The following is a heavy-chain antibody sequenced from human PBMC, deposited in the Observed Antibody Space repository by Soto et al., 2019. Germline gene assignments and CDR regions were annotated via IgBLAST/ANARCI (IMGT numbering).Heavy chain of an antibody. V-gene: IGHV1-69*13. CDR3: ARYYCGGDCHSAFDI. CDR1: GGTFSSYA. CDR2: ITPIFGTA. D-gene: IGHD2-21*02. J-gene: IGHJ3*02. Sequence: SVKVSCKASGGTFSSYAISWVRQAPGQGLEWMGGITPIFGTANYAQKFQGRVTITADESTSTAYMELSSLRSEDTAVYYCARYYCGGDCHSAFDIWGQGTMVTVSS.